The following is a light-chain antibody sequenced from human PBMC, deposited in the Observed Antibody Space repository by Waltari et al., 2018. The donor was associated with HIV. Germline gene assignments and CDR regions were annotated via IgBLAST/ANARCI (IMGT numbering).Light chain of an antibody. CDR3: VSYDSRLDERL. CDR2: RNY. CDR1: PSNIETAA. V-gene: IGLV1-47*01. J-gene: IGLJ3*02. Sequence: QSVLTQPPSVSGPPGQTVTISCSGSPSNIETAALYWYQQLPGTAPKLLIYRNYKRPSGVSDRFSCSKSGASASLVISGLRSEDEAHYYCVSYDSRLDERLFGGGTKLTVL.